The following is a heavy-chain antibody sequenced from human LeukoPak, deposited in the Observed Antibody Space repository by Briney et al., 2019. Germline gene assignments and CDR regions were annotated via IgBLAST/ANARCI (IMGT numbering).Heavy chain of an antibody. J-gene: IGHJ4*02. CDR1: GGTFSGYG. CDR2: IIPIFGTA. Sequence: SVKVSCKASGGTFSGYGITWVRQAPGQGLEWMGGIIPIFGTANSAQRFQGRVTLTADESTSTAYMDLSSLRSEDTAMYYCAKVGLPYYYFDYWGQGTLVTVSS. CDR3: AKVGLPYYYFDY. V-gene: IGHV1-69*13. D-gene: IGHD3-16*01.